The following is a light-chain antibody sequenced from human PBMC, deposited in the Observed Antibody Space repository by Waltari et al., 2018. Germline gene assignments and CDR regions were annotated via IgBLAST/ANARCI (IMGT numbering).Light chain of an antibody. Sequence: DIQMTQSPSTLSASVGDRVTITCRASQSISSWLAWYQQKPGKVPKFLIYKASTLESGVPSRFRCSGSGTEFTLTISGLQPDDFATYYCQQYYGYPRTFGQGTKVEFK. CDR1: QSISSW. CDR3: QQYYGYPRT. CDR2: KAS. V-gene: IGKV1-5*03. J-gene: IGKJ1*01.